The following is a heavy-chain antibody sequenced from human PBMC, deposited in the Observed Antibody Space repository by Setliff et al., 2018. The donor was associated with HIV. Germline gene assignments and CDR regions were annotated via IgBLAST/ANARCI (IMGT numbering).Heavy chain of an antibody. V-gene: IGHV3-66*01. CDR1: GFSVTNNY. Sequence: PGGSLRLSCVASGFSVTNNYINWVRQAPGKGLEWVSVIYGGGATSYADSVKGRFNISRDASKNTLYLQMNSLRPEDTAVYFCVRERTGYYGEEWGQGTLVTVSS. J-gene: IGHJ4*02. CDR2: IYGGGAT. CDR3: VRERTGYYGEE. D-gene: IGHD3-9*01.